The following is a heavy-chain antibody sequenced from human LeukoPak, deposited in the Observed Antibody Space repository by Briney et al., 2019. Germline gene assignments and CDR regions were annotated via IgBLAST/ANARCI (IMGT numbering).Heavy chain of an antibody. V-gene: IGHV3-7*01. J-gene: IGHJ2*01. CDR3: ARGRGPTLGYFDL. CDR2: IKQDGSEK. Sequence: GGSLRLSCAASGFTFSSYWMSWVRQAPGKGLEWVANIKQDGSEKYYVDSVKGRFTISRENAQNSLYLQMNSLRAGDTAVYYCARGRGPTLGYFDLWGRGTLVTVSS. CDR1: GFTFSSYW.